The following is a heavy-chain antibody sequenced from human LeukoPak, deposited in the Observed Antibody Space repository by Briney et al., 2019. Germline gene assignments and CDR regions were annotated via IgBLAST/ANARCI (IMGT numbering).Heavy chain of an antibody. D-gene: IGHD4-17*01. CDR2: ISSSSSYI. V-gene: IGHV3-21*01. Sequence: PGGSLRLSCAASGFTFSNYAMTWVRQAPGKGLEWVSSISSSSSYIYYADSVKGRFTISRDNAKNSLYLQMNSLRAEDTAVYYCASSYGDYPYYFDYWGQGTLVTVSS. CDR3: ASSYGDYPYYFDY. J-gene: IGHJ4*02. CDR1: GFTFSNYA.